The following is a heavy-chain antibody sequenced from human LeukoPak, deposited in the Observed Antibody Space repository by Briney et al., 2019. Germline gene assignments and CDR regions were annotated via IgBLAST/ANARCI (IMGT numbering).Heavy chain of an antibody. J-gene: IGHJ4*02. D-gene: IGHD1-26*01. CDR1: GYTFTGYY. CDR2: INSNSGAT. Sequence: ASVKVSCKASGYTFTGYYIHWVRQAPGQGLESVGWINSNSGATHYAQKFQGRVSMTRDTSISTAFMELISLKSDDTAMYYCARGTMGGNFDYWGQGTLVTVSS. CDR3: ARGTMGGNFDY. V-gene: IGHV1-2*02.